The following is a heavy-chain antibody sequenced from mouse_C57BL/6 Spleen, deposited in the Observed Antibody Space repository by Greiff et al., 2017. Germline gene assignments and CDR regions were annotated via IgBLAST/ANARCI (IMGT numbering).Heavy chain of an antibody. D-gene: IGHD2-12*01. CDR3: TEGDVDDGY. J-gene: IGHJ2*01. CDR1: GYTFTDYE. Sequence: VQLQQSGAELVRPGASVTLSCKASGYTFTDYEMHWVKQKPVHGLEWIGAIDPETGGTAYNQKFKGKAILTADKSSSTAYMELRSLTSEDSAVYYCTEGDVDDGYWGKGTTLTVAS. CDR2: IDPETGGT. V-gene: IGHV1-15*01.